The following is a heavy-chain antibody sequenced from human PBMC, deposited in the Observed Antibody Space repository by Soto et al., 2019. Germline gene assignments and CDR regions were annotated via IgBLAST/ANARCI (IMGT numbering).Heavy chain of an antibody. D-gene: IGHD6-25*01. J-gene: IGHJ6*02. CDR3: ARGVQTATPMRGGMDV. CDR2: ISVSSSYI. V-gene: IGHV3-21*01. Sequence: EVQLVESGGGLVKPGGSLRLSCAASGFNFNTYSMNWVRQAPGKGLEWVSSISVSSSYIFYADSVKGRFTISRDNARNSRYLQMNSLRAEDTAVYYCARGVQTATPMRGGMDVCGQGTTVIVSS. CDR1: GFNFNTYS.